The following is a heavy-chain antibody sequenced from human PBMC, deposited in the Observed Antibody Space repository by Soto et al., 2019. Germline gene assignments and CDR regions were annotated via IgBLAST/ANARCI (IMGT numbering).Heavy chain of an antibody. CDR3: ARDIDSTIHTGGLWFDP. D-gene: IGHD1-1*01. CDR1: RFTFSTYA. J-gene: IGHJ5*02. Sequence: GGSLRLSCAASRFTFSTYAMHWVRQAPGQGLEWVALILYDGSKKYYADSVKGRFTISRDNSEDTLYLQMNSLRAEDTAVYYCARDIDSTIHTGGLWFDPWGQGTLVTVSS. V-gene: IGHV3-30-3*01. CDR2: ILYDGSKK.